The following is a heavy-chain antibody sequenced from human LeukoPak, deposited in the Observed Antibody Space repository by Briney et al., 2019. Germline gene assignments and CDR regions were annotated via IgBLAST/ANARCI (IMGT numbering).Heavy chain of an antibody. CDR2: IIPIFGTA. CDR3: ATGPSRMTTVTRNLFDY. J-gene: IGHJ4*02. CDR1: GGTFSSYA. Sequence: SVKVSCKASGGTFSSYAISWVRQAPGQGLEWMGGIIPIFGTANYAQKFQGRVTITADKSTSTAYMELSSLRSEDTAVYYCATGPSRMTTVTRNLFDYWGQGTLVTVSS. D-gene: IGHD4-17*01. V-gene: IGHV1-69*06.